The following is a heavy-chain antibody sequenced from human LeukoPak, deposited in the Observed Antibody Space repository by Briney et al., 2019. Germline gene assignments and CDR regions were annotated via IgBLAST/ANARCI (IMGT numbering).Heavy chain of an antibody. CDR1: GGSISSYY. CDR3: ARHFRSVDYYGSGRPDRLDY. V-gene: IGHV4-59*08. D-gene: IGHD3-10*01. CDR2: IYYSGST. J-gene: IGHJ4*02. Sequence: SETLSLTCTVSGGSISSYYWSWIRQPPGKGLEWIGYIYYSGSTNYNPSLKSRVTISVDTSKNQFSLKLSSVTAADTAVYYCARHFRSVDYYGSGRPDRLDYWGQGTLVTVSS.